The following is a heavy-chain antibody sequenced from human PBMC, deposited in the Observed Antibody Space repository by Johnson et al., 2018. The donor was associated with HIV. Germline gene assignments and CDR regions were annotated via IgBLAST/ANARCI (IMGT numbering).Heavy chain of an antibody. CDR1: RFTFSNYA. CDR2: ISYDGSYE. V-gene: IGHV3-30*03. CDR3: ASEQFLESDAFDI. D-gene: IGHD3-3*01. J-gene: IGHJ3*02. Sequence: QVQLVESGGGVVQPGKSLRLSCSASRFTFSNYAMNWVRLAPGKGLEWMAIISYDGSYENYADAVKGRFTISRDDAKNSLNLQMNRLRAEDTAVYYCASEQFLESDAFDIWGHGTMVTVAS.